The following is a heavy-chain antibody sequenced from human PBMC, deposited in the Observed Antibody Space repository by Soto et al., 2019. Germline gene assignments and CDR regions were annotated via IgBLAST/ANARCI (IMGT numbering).Heavy chain of an antibody. CDR1: GFTFSSYG. CDR3: AKVQITMIAMGAFDI. CDR2: ISYDGSNK. D-gene: IGHD3-22*01. J-gene: IGHJ3*02. Sequence: QVQLVESGGGVVQPGRSLRLSCAASGFTFSSYGMHWVRQAPGKGLEWVAVISYDGSNKYYADSVKGRFTISRDNSKNTLYLQMNILRAEDTAVYYCAKVQITMIAMGAFDIWGQGTMVTVSS. V-gene: IGHV3-30*18.